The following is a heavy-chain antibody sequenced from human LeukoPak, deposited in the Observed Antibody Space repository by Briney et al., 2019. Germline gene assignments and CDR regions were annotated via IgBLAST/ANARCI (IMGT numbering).Heavy chain of an antibody. Sequence: ASVKVSCKASGYIFTTYFMHWMRQAPGQAPEWMGIINPRGGSTDYSQKFQDRVIMTSDTSTSTVYVELRSLRSEDTAVYFCARVGVTAATADYWGQGTLVTVSS. CDR3: ARVGVTAATADY. CDR2: INPRGGST. V-gene: IGHV1-46*01. CDR1: GYIFTTYF. D-gene: IGHD6-25*01. J-gene: IGHJ4*02.